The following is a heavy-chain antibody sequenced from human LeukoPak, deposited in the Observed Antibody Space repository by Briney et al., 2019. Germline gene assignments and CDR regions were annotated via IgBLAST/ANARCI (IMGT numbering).Heavy chain of an antibody. Sequence: GASVRVSCKASGYTFTSYGISWVRQAPGQGLEWMGWISAYNGNTNYAQKIQGRVTMTTDTSTSTAYMELRSLRSDDTAVYYCAREYSGYDWGQFDYWGQGTLVTVSS. V-gene: IGHV1-18*01. CDR1: GYTFTSYG. D-gene: IGHD5-12*01. CDR2: ISAYNGNT. CDR3: AREYSGYDWGQFDY. J-gene: IGHJ4*02.